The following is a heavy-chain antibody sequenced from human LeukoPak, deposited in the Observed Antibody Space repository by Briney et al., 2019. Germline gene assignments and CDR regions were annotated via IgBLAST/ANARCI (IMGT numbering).Heavy chain of an antibody. CDR1: GFTFSSYG. CDR2: IWYDGTNK. V-gene: IGHV3-33*06. J-gene: IGHJ4*02. D-gene: IGHD3-22*01. Sequence: PGGSLTLSCAASGFTFSSYGMHWLRPAPGQGLEGVTIIWYDGTNKYYADPGKVRFTISRDNSKNMLYLQMNTLRAEDTAVYNCAKDFSIYDSSGGGPDYWGQGTLVTVSS. CDR3: AKDFSIYDSSGGGPDY.